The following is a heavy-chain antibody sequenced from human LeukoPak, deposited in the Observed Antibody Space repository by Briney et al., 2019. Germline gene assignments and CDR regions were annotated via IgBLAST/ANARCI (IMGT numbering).Heavy chain of an antibody. V-gene: IGHV3-21*01. CDR2: ISSSSSYM. CDR1: GFTFSSHA. J-gene: IGHJ4*02. CDR3: AREGDIVVVPAAIDY. Sequence: GGSLRLSCAASGFTFSSHAMNWVRQAPGKGLEWVSSISSSSSYMNYADSVKGRFTISRDNAKNSLYLQMNSLRAEDTAVYYCAREGDIVVVPAAIDYWGQGTLVTVSS. D-gene: IGHD2-2*01.